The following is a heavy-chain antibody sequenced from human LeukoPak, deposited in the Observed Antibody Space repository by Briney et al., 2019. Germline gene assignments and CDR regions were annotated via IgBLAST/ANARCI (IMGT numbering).Heavy chain of an antibody. J-gene: IGHJ4*02. V-gene: IGHV5-51*01. CDR3: ALCPLGDPPGGSWFDY. CDR1: GYSFTSYW. Sequence: GESLKISCKGSGYSFTSYWIGWVRQMPGKGLEWMGIIYPGDSDTRYSPSFQGQVTISADKSISTAYLQWSSLKASDTAMYYCALCPLGDPPGGSWFDYWGQGTLVTVSS. CDR2: IYPGDSDT. D-gene: IGHD6-13*01.